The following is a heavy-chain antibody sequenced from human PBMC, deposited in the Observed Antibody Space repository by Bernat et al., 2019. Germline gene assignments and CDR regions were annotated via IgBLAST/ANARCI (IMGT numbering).Heavy chain of an antibody. Sequence: QLQLQESGPGLVKPSENLSLTCTVSGGSISSSSYYWGWIRQPPGKGLEWIGSIYYSGSTYYNPSLKSRVTISVDTSKNQFSLKLSSVTAADTAVYYCVSSSWYYYYYGMDVWGQGTTVTVSS. J-gene: IGHJ6*02. CDR1: GGSISSSSYY. D-gene: IGHD6-13*01. CDR3: VSSSWYYYYYGMDV. CDR2: IYYSGST. V-gene: IGHV4-39*01.